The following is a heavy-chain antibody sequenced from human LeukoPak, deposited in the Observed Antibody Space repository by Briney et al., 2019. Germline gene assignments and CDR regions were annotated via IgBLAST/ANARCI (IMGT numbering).Heavy chain of an antibody. Sequence: GGSLRLSCAASGFSFSNYWMSWVRQAPGKGLEWVANIKQDATETYYLDSAKGRFTISRDNAQNSLSLLMNSLRADDTAVYYCARGAYCSGGTCSSVWFIPDYYFDYWGQGTLVTVSS. V-gene: IGHV3-7*01. J-gene: IGHJ4*02. CDR2: IKQDATET. D-gene: IGHD2-15*01. CDR1: GFSFSNYW. CDR3: ARGAYCSGGTCSSVWFIPDYYFDY.